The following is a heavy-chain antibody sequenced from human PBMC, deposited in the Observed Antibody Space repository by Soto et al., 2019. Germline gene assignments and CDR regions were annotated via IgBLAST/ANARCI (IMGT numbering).Heavy chain of an antibody. Sequence: SETLSLTCGVYGGSIRGYYWGWIRQSPGKGLEWIGDINDNGGTNYNPSLESRVTTSLDTSQTQVSLMVSSVTAADTAVYYCARGRYSYETIYYKFYYSALDVWGQGTTVT. CDR3: ARGRYSYETIYYKFYYSALDV. D-gene: IGHD3-10*01. CDR1: GGSIRGYY. CDR2: INDNGGT. J-gene: IGHJ6*02. V-gene: IGHV4-34*01.